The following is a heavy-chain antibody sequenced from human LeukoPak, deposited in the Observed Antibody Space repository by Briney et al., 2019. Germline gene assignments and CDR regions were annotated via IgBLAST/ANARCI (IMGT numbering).Heavy chain of an antibody. J-gene: IGHJ2*01. V-gene: IGHV3-13*01. CDR3: TREFCGSRAACAGGFYYDV. D-gene: IGHD2-15*01. CDR1: GFTFSSYD. Sequence: GGSLRLYCAASGFTFSSYDFHWVRQAPGKGLEWVSAIGVAGDTYYADSVKGRFTISRENAANSLYLQMHSLRAGDTALYYCTREFCGSRAACAGGFYYDVWGRGTLVTVSS. CDR2: IGVAGDT.